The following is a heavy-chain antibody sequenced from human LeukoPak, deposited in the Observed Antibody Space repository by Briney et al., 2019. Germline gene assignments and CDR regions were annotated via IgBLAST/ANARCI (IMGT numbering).Heavy chain of an antibody. V-gene: IGHV1-8*03. CDR3: ARGSGYDYGDLDY. CDR1: GYTFASYD. Sequence: ASVKVSCKASGYTFASYDINWVRQATGQGLEWMGWMNPNSGNTGYAQKFQGRVTITRNTSISTAYMELSSLRSEDTAVYYCARGSGYDYGDLDYWGQGTLVTVSS. CDR2: MNPNSGNT. J-gene: IGHJ4*02. D-gene: IGHD5-12*01.